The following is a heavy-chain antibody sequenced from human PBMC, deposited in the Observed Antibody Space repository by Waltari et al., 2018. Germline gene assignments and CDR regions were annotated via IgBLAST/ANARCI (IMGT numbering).Heavy chain of an antibody. CDR1: GYSISSGYY. V-gene: IGHV4-38-2*02. CDR2: IYHSGST. D-gene: IGHD3-3*01. J-gene: IGHJ6*03. Sequence: QVQLQESGPGLVKPSETLSLTCTVSGYSISSGYYWGWIRQPPGKGLEWIGSIYHSGSTYYNPSLKSRVTISVGTSKNQFSLKLSSVTAADTAVYYCARGGEYYDFWSGIDYYYYMDVWGKGTTVTVSS. CDR3: ARGGEYYDFWSGIDYYYYMDV.